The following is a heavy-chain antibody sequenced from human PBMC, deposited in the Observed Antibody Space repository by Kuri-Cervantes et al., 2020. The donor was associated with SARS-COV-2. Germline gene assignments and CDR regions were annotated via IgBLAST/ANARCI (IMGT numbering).Heavy chain of an antibody. D-gene: IGHD3-10*01. J-gene: IGHJ3*02. V-gene: IGHV1-69*05. CDR2: IIPIFGTA. CDR3: ARSRFGDYLDAFDI. CDR1: GYTFITFD. Sequence: SVKVSCKAFGYTFITFDINWVRQATGQGLEWMGGIIPIFGTANYAQKFQGRVTITTDESTSTAYMELSSLRSEDTAVYYCARSRFGDYLDAFDIWGQGTMVTVSS.